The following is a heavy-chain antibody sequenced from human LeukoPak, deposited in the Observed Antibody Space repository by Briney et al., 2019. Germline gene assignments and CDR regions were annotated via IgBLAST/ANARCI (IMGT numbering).Heavy chain of an antibody. CDR3: ARGGSSSWGNYFDY. Sequence: SETLSLTCTVSGGSIRSHYWSWIRQPPGKGLEWIGYIYYSGGTNYNPSLKSRVTISVDTSKNQFSLKLSSVTAADTAVYYCARGGSSSWGNYFDYWGQGTLVTVSS. D-gene: IGHD6-13*01. CDR1: GGSIRSHY. V-gene: IGHV4-59*11. J-gene: IGHJ4*02. CDR2: IYYSGGT.